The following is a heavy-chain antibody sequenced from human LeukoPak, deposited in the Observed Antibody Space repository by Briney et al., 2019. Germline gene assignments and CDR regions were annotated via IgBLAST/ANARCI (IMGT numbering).Heavy chain of an antibody. V-gene: IGHV4-39*02. CDR1: GGSISSSSYY. Sequence: PSETLSLTCTVSGGSISSSSYYWGWIRQPPGKGLEWIGSIYYSGSTYYNPSLKSRVTISVDTSKNQFSLKLSSVTAADTAVYYCARESAGSSGWPFDYWGQGTLVTVSS. CDR3: ARESAGSSGWPFDY. CDR2: IYYSGST. J-gene: IGHJ4*02. D-gene: IGHD6-19*01.